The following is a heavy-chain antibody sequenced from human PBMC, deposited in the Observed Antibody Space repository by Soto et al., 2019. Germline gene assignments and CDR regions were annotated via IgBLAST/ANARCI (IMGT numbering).Heavy chain of an antibody. V-gene: IGHV3-23*01. Sequence: EVQLLQSGGGLVQPGGSLTLSCGVSGFPFAPSTMSWVRQAPGKGLEWVSTISVSVGSTYSADSVQGRFTVSSDISDNTLFWRMTSLPADYTAVYFSAKRDVPHSTTNAYFYDRWGRGVLVTVSS. CDR1: GFPFAPST. J-gene: IGHJ5*02. D-gene: IGHD5-12*01. CDR3: AKRDVPHSTTNAYFYDR. CDR2: ISVSVGST.